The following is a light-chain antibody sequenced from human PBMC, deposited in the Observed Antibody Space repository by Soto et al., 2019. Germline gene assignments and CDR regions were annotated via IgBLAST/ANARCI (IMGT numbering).Light chain of an antibody. CDR2: TAS. CDR1: QDISNY. V-gene: IGKV1-39*01. CDR3: QQSHSSPLS. J-gene: IGKJ4*01. Sequence: DIQMTQSPSSLSASVGDRVTITCQASQDISNYLNWYQQKPGKAPELLIYTASNLQSGVPSRFSGSGSGTDFALTISSLQPEDSAVYYCQQSHSSPLSFGGGTKVDIK.